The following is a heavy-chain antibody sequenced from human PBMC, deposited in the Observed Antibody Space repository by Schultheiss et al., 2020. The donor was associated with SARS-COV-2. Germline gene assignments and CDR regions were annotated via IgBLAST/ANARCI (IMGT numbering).Heavy chain of an antibody. CDR1: GGSISSYY. V-gene: IGHV4-59*12. D-gene: IGHD3-22*01. CDR3: ARYPITMMGSYYYYYMDV. CDR2: IYYSGST. Sequence: SETLSLTCIVSGGSISSYYWSWIRQPPGKGLEWIGYIYYSGSTNYNPSLKSRVTISVDMSKNQLSLKLSSVTAADTAVYYCARYPITMMGSYYYYYMDVWGKGTTVTVSS. J-gene: IGHJ6*03.